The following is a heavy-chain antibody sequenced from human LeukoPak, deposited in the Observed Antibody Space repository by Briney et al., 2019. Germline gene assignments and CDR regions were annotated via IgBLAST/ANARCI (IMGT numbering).Heavy chain of an antibody. V-gene: IGHV1-8*03. Sequence: ASVKVSCKASGYTFTSYDINWVRQATGQGLEWMGWMNPNSGNTGYAQKFQGRVTITRNTSISTAYMELSSLRSEDTAVYYCARAMRKRGYSGYDGFGPWGQGTLVTVSS. CDR1: GYTFTSYD. CDR2: MNPNSGNT. D-gene: IGHD5-12*01. CDR3: ARAMRKRGYSGYDGFGP. J-gene: IGHJ5*02.